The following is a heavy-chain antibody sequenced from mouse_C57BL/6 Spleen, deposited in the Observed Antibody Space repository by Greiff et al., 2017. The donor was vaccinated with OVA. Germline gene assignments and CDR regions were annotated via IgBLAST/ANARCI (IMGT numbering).Heavy chain of an antibody. CDR2: IYPGSGNT. J-gene: IGHJ4*01. CDR3: ARWGTYYAMDY. Sequence: VKLQESGAELVRPGASVKLSCKASGYTFTDYYINWVKQRPGQGLEWIARIYPGSGNTYYNEKFKGKATLTAEKSSSTAYMQLSSLTSEDSAVYFCARWGTYYAMDYWGQGTSVTVSS. CDR1: GYTFTDYY. V-gene: IGHV1-76*01. D-gene: IGHD2-14*01.